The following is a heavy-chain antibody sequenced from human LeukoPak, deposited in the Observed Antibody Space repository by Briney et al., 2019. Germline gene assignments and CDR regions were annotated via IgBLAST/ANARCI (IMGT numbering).Heavy chain of an antibody. CDR3: ARGLQGYYDSLTGYYRGRYYFDY. Sequence: GGSLRLSCAASGFTFSTYWMSWVRQAPGKGLEWVANIKGDGSEKNYVGSVKGRFTISRDNSQNIVHLQMNSLRAEDTAVYYCARGLQGYYDSLTGYYRGRYYFDYWGQGTLVTVSS. J-gene: IGHJ4*02. D-gene: IGHD3-9*01. CDR2: IKGDGSEK. CDR1: GFTFSTYW. V-gene: IGHV3-7*03.